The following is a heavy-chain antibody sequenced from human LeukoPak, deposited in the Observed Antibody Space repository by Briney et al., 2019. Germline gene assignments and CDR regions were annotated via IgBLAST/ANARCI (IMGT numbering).Heavy chain of an antibody. V-gene: IGHV3-53*01. D-gene: IGHD2-2*01. CDR2: IYSGGIS. CDR1: GLTVSNNY. J-gene: IGHJ5*02. Sequence: PGGSLRLSCAASGLTVSNNYLTWVRQIPGKGLEWVSIIYSGGISYYADSVKGRFTISRDKSKNTLYLQMNSLRAEDTAIYYRARALGCRSTSCYGNWFDPWGQGTLVTVSS. CDR3: ARALGCRSTSCYGNWFDP.